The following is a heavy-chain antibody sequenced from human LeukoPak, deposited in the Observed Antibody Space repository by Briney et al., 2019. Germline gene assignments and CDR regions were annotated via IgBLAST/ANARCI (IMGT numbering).Heavy chain of an antibody. J-gene: IGHJ4*02. CDR2: ISGSGGST. CDR3: AKTRSRIAAAGTGNYFDY. D-gene: IGHD6-13*01. V-gene: IGHV3-23*01. Sequence: GGSLRLSCAASGFTFSSYAMSWVRQAPGKGLEWVSAISGSGGSTYYADSVKGRFTISRDNSKDTLYLQMNSLRAEDTAVYYCAKTRSRIAAAGTGNYFDYWGQGTLVTVSS. CDR1: GFTFSSYA.